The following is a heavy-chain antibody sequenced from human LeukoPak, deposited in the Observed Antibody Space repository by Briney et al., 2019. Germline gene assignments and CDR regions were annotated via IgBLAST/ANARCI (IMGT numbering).Heavy chain of an antibody. Sequence: PGGSLRLSCAASGFTFSSYWMHWVRQAPGKGLVWVSRINSDGSSTSYADSVKGRFTISRDNAKNTLYLQMNSLRAEDTAVYYCARDYYDSSGYNWFDPWGQGTLVTVSS. D-gene: IGHD3-22*01. CDR1: GFTFSSYW. J-gene: IGHJ5*02. V-gene: IGHV3-74*01. CDR2: INSDGSST. CDR3: ARDYYDSSGYNWFDP.